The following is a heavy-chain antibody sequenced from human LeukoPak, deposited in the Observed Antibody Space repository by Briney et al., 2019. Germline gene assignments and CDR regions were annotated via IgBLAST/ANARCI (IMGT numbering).Heavy chain of an antibody. J-gene: IGHJ5*02. Sequence: GRSLRLSCAASGFTFDDYAMHWVRHAPGKGLEWVSGICCNCGNLGYAASLKGRFTISRDNAKKSLYLQMNSLRAEDMALYYCAKGTYYDFWSGYSFDPWGQGTLVTASS. CDR2: ICCNCGNL. V-gene: IGHV3-9*03. D-gene: IGHD3-3*01. CDR3: AKGTYYDFWSGYSFDP. CDR1: GFTFDDYA.